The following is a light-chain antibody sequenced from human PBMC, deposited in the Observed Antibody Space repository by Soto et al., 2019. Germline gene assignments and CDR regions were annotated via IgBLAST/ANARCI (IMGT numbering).Light chain of an antibody. V-gene: IGLV1-44*01. CDR1: SSNIGSNT. CDR3: AAWDDSLKV. Sequence: QSVLTRPPSASGTPGQRVTISCSGSSSNIGSNTVNWYQQLPGTAPKLLIYSNNQRPSGVPDRFSGSKSGTSASLAISGLQSEDEADYYCAAWDDSLKVFGGGTKLTVL. J-gene: IGLJ2*01. CDR2: SNN.